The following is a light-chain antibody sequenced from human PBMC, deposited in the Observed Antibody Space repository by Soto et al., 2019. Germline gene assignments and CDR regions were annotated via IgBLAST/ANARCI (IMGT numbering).Light chain of an antibody. Sequence: EIQMTQSPSSLSTSVGGRVTITCRASQSISTYLNWYQQRPGKAPKLLIYAASSLQSGVPSRFGGSGSGTDFTLTISSLQPEDFATYYCQQSYYTPLTFGGGTKVEIK. CDR1: QSISTY. V-gene: IGKV1-39*01. CDR3: QQSYYTPLT. CDR2: AAS. J-gene: IGKJ4*01.